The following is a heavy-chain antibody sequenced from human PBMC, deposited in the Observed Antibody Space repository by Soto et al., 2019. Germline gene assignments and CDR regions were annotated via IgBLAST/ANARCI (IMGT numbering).Heavy chain of an antibody. CDR3: AKAFIVVVVAAHYFGY. Sequence: EVQLLESGGGLVQPGGSLRLSCAASGFTFSSYAMSWVRQAPGKGLEWVSAISGSGGSTYYADSVKGRFTISRDNSKNTLYLQMNSLRAEDTAVYYCAKAFIVVVVAAHYFGYWGQGTMVTVSS. V-gene: IGHV3-23*01. D-gene: IGHD2-15*01. CDR2: ISGSGGST. CDR1: GFTFSSYA. J-gene: IGHJ4*02.